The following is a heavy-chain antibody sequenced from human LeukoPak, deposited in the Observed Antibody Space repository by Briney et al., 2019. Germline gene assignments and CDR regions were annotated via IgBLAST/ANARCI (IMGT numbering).Heavy chain of an antibody. D-gene: IGHD3-16*01. CDR1: GFTSTNFA. J-gene: IGHJ4*02. V-gene: IGHV1-58*01. CDR3: AADLSNPRMGASYLDS. Sequence: SVNVSCKASGFTSTNFAVQWVRQARGQRLEWTGWIIVGSGATKCAQDFQERVTITRDLSTSTLYMELRSLTSEDTAVYYAADLSNPRMGASYLDSWGQGTLVTVSS. CDR2: IIVGSGAT.